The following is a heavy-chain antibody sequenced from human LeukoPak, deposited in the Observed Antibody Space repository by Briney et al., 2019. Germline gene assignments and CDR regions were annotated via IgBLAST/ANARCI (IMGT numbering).Heavy chain of an antibody. CDR2: IYPGDSDT. V-gene: IGHV5-51*01. J-gene: IGHJ3*02. Sequence: GESLKISCKGSGYSFTNYWIGWVRQMPGKGLEWMGIIYPGDSDTRYSPSFQGQVTISADKSISTAYLQWSSLKASDTAMYYCARVRFLEWLSPNDAFDIWGQGTMVTVSS. D-gene: IGHD3-3*01. CDR3: ARVRFLEWLSPNDAFDI. CDR1: GYSFTNYW.